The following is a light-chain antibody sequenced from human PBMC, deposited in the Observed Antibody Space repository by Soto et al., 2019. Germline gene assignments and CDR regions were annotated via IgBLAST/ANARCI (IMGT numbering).Light chain of an antibody. V-gene: IGKV3-11*01. CDR1: QSVSSY. Sequence: EIVLTQSPATLSLSPGERAALSCRASQSVSSYLAWYQQKPGQAPRLLIYDASKRAPGIPARFTGSGSGTDFTLTISSLEPEDFAVYFFQQRSNWPSTFGGGTKVEI. CDR3: QQRSNWPST. CDR2: DAS. J-gene: IGKJ4*01.